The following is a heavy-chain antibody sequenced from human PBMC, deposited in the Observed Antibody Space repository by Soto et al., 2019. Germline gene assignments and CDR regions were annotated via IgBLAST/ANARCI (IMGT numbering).Heavy chain of an antibody. V-gene: IGHV1-69*01. CDR2: VIPTQRTT. Sequence: QVQLVQSGAEVKKPGSSVRVSCKASGDTFIGYSISWVRQAPGQGLEWMGWVIPTQRTTKYAQRFQGRVTMSVDQSASTTCMELSRLRPEDTALYYCVIDRLIVAVSVGRMDVWGQGTTVTVSS. J-gene: IGHJ6*02. CDR3: VIDRLIVAVSVGRMDV. CDR1: GDTFIGYS. D-gene: IGHD6-19*01.